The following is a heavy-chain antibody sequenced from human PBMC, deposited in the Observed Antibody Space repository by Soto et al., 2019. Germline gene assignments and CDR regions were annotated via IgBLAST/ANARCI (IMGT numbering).Heavy chain of an antibody. CDR1: NGSISSCGYY. CDR2: IYPTGKT. Sequence: PLSLTCTVSNGSISSCGYYGSCIRQTPGKGLEWIGYIYPTGKTYYNPSLKNRATLSIDTSQNQFSLQLTSVTAADTAVYYCARAPPGPAPRWGVWGHGTTVIVSS. CDR3: ARAPPGPAPRWGV. V-gene: IGHV4-30-2*01. D-gene: IGHD3-16*01. J-gene: IGHJ6*02.